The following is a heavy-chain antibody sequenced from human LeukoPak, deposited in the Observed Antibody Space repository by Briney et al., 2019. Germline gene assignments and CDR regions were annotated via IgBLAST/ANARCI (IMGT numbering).Heavy chain of an antibody. Sequence: GGSLRLFCAASWFSCRSYAMILGRQAPAKGVGWVSCITASGDDTYYAVSVEGRFTISTDNSKNTLSLQVTSLRVEDTAVYSCAKYELAAARYFHYWGQGTLVTVSS. CDR1: WFSCRSYA. V-gene: IGHV3-23*01. D-gene: IGHD6-13*01. CDR2: ITASGDDT. CDR3: AKYELAAARYFHY. J-gene: IGHJ4*02.